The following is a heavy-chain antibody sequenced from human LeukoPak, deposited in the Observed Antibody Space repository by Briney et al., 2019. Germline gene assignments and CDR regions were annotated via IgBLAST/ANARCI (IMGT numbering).Heavy chain of an antibody. J-gene: IGHJ3*02. D-gene: IGHD7-27*01. Sequence: GSLRLSCTASGFTFSSYTMTWVRQAPGKGLKWIGYIYYSGSTNYNPSLKSRVTISVDTSKNQFSLKLSSVTAADTAVYYCASSNWDDAFDIWGQGTMVTVSS. V-gene: IGHV4-59*01. CDR2: IYYSGST. CDR1: GFTFSSYT. CDR3: ASSNWDDAFDI.